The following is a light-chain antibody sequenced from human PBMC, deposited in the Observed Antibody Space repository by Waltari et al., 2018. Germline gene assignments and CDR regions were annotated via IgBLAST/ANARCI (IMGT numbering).Light chain of an antibody. Sequence: SYVLTQPPSVSVAPGKTARITCGGNNIGSKSVHWYQQKPGQAPVLVVYDDSDRPSGIPARFPGSNPGNTATLTISRVEAGDEADYYCQVWDSSSDHVVFGGGTKLTVL. CDR3: QVWDSSSDHVV. CDR1: NIGSKS. CDR2: DDS. J-gene: IGLJ2*01. V-gene: IGLV3-21*03.